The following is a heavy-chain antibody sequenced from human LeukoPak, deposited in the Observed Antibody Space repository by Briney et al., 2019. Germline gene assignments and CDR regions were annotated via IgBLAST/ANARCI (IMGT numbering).Heavy chain of an antibody. CDR1: GLTFDDYA. CDR2: ISWNSGSI. Sequence: GGSLRLSCAVSGLTFDDYAMHWVRQAPGKGLEWVSGISWNSGSIGYADSVKGRFTISRDNAKNSLYLQMNSLRAEDTALYYCAKVDGYSYGYFDYWGQGTLVTVSS. CDR3: AKVDGYSYGYFDY. J-gene: IGHJ4*02. V-gene: IGHV3-9*01. D-gene: IGHD5-18*01.